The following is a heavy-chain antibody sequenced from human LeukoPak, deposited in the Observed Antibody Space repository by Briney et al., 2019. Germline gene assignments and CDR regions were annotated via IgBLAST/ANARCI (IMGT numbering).Heavy chain of an antibody. D-gene: IGHD2-2*01. CDR1: GGSVNSGNYF. CDR3: ARTVPAAEGYYYYMDV. V-gene: IGHV4-61*02. J-gene: IGHJ6*03. CDR2: VHGSGSS. Sequence: PSETLSLTCTVSGGSVNSGNYFWSWIRQPAGKGLEWIGRVHGSGSSNYNPSLKGRVTISVGTSKNQFSLKMTSVTAADTAVYFCARTVPAAEGYYYYMDVWGKGTTVTVSS.